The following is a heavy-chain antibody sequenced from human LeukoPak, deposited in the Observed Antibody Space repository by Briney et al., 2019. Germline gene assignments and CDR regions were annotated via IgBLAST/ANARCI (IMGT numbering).Heavy chain of an antibody. V-gene: IGHV4-39*01. D-gene: IGHD2-2*01. J-gene: IGHJ3*02. CDR2: IYYSGST. CDR1: GGSISSSSYY. CDR3: ARHCSSTSCYVGASDI. Sequence: PSETLSLTCTVSGGSISSSSYYWGWIRQPPGKGLEWIGSIYYSGSTYYNPSLKSRVTISVDTSKNQFSLKLSSVTAADTAVYYCARHCSSTSCYVGASDIWGQGTMVTVSS.